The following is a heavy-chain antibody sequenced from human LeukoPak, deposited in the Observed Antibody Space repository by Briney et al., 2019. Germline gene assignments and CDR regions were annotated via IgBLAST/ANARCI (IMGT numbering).Heavy chain of an antibody. CDR3: ARDLSLYCSGGSCYSLNY. J-gene: IGHJ4*02. Sequence: SGGSLRLSCAASGFTFSVYTMNWVRQAPGKGLEWVSSISSGSSYIYYADSVKGRFTISRDNAKNSLYLQMNSLRAEDTAVYYCARDLSLYCSGGSCYSLNYWGQGTLVTVSS. CDR2: ISSGSSYI. D-gene: IGHD2-15*01. CDR1: GFTFSVYT. V-gene: IGHV3-21*01.